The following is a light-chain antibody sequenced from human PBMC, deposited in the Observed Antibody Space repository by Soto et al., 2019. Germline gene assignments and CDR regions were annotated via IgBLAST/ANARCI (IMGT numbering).Light chain of an antibody. J-gene: IGKJ1*01. V-gene: IGKV3-15*01. CDR2: GSS. CDR1: QSVSSN. CDR3: QQYNNWPQT. Sequence: EIVMPQSPATLSVSPGESATLSCRASQSVSSNLAWYHQKPGQAPRLLIYGSSTRATGIPARVSGSGSGTEFTLTISSLQSEDFAVYFCQQYNNWPQTVGQGTKVDIK.